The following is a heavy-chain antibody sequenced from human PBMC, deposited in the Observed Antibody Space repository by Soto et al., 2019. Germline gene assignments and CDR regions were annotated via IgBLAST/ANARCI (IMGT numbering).Heavy chain of an antibody. Sequence: QVQLQESGPGLVKPSETLSLTCTVSGGSISSYYWSWIRQPPGKGLEWIGYIYYSGSTNYNPSLKSRVTISVDTSKNQFSLKLSSVTAADTAVYYCARDPFHGYFDLWGRGTLVTVSS. V-gene: IGHV4-59*01. CDR3: ARDPFHGYFDL. J-gene: IGHJ2*01. CDR2: IYYSGST. D-gene: IGHD3-3*02. CDR1: GGSISSYY.